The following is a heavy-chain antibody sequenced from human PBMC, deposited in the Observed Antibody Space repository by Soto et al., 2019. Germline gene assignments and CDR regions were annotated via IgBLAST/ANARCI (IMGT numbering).Heavy chain of an antibody. J-gene: IGHJ3*01. CDR2: IYHSGST. Sequence: QVQLQESGPGLVKPSGTLSLTCAVSGGSISSDNWWNWVRQPPGKGLEWIGEIYHSGSTNYNPSRQGRVHLSVDKAKNHLSLGLNPVTGGGTGGYFRGGRLGRFFCYWGPGT. CDR1: GGSISSDNW. D-gene: IGHD3-16*01. V-gene: IGHV4-4*02. CDR3: GGRLGRFFCY.